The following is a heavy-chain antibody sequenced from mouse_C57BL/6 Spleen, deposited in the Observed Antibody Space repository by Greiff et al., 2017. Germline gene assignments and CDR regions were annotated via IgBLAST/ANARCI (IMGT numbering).Heavy chain of an antibody. J-gene: IGHJ2*01. D-gene: IGHD2-4*01. CDR1: GYSITSGYD. CDR2: ISYSGST. V-gene: IGHV3-1*01. Sequence: EVKLLESGPGMVKPSQSLSLTCTVTGYSITSGYDWHWIRHFPGNKLEWMGYISYSGSTNYNPSLKSRISITHDTSKNHFFLKLNSVTTEDTATYYCARAPHDYAFDYWGQGTTLTVSS. CDR3: ARAPHDYAFDY.